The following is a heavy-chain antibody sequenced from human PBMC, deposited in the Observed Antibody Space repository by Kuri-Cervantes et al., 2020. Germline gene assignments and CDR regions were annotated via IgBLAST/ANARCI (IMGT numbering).Heavy chain of an antibody. V-gene: IGHV3-23*01. D-gene: IGHD4-17*01. CDR2: ISGSGGST. Sequence: GESLKISCAASGFTFSSYAMSWVRQAPGKGLEWVSAISGSGGSTYYADSVKGRFTISRDNSKNTLYLQMNSLRAEDTAVYYCAKDKGTVTTWLDYWGQGTLVTVSS. J-gene: IGHJ4*02. CDR1: GFTFSSYA. CDR3: AKDKGTVTTWLDY.